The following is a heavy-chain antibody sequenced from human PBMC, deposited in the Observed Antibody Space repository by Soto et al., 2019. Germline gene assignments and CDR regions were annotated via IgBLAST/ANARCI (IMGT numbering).Heavy chain of an antibody. Sequence: ASVKVSCKASRYTFATYDFNWVRQATGQGPEWMGWINPNTGNTGYAQKFQGRVTMTRDTSTSTIYMELSSLRSDDTAVYYCARRDMAEVYGLDVWGQGTTVTVSS. CDR2: INPNTGNT. D-gene: IGHD2-15*01. J-gene: IGHJ6*02. CDR3: ARRDMAEVYGLDV. CDR1: RYTFATYD. V-gene: IGHV1-8*01.